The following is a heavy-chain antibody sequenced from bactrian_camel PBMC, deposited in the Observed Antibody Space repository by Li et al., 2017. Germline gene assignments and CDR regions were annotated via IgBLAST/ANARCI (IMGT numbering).Heavy chain of an antibody. CDR2: IYTDGGST. CDR1: RYAPSSNC. V-gene: IGHV3S40*01. D-gene: IGHD4*01. CDR3: AAHVYSQGETTTIASIEGGKRVGRMYNN. J-gene: IGHJ4*01. Sequence: VQLVESGGGSVEAGGSLRLSCLASRYAPSSNCMGWFREVPGKEREGVAAIYTDGGSTYYGDSVKGRFTISLDEAKTTVYLQMNRLKPEDTARYYCAAHVYSQGETTTIASIEGGKRVGRMYNNWGQGTQVTVS.